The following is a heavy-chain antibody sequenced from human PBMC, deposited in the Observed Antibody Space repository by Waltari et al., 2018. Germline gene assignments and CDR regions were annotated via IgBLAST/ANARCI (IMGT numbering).Heavy chain of an antibody. V-gene: IGHV4-4*07. CDR2: IYTSGST. D-gene: IGHD3-22*01. Sequence: QVQLQESGPGLVKPSETLSLTCTVSGGSISSYYWSWIRQPAGKGLEWIGRIYTSGSTNYNPSLKSRVTMSVDTSKNQFSLKLSSVTAADTAVYYCARGGKGGNYDSRSFDYWGQGTLVTVSS. J-gene: IGHJ4*02. CDR1: GGSISSYY. CDR3: ARGGKGGNYDSRSFDY.